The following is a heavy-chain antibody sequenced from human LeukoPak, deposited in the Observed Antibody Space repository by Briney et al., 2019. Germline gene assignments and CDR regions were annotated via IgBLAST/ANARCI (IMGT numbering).Heavy chain of an antibody. CDR3: AKDSKAVVGTGYFQH. J-gene: IGHJ1*01. V-gene: IGHV3-23*01. D-gene: IGHD6-19*01. CDR1: GFTFSSYA. CDR2: ISGSGGST. Sequence: GGSLRLSCAASGFTFSSYAMSWVRQAPGKGLEWVSAISGSGGSTYYADSVKGRFTISRDNSKNTLYLQMNSLRAEDTAVYYCAKDSKAVVGTGYFQHWGQGTLVTVSS.